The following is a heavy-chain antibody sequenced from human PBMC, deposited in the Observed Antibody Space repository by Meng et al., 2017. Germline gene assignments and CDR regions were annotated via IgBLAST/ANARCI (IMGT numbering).Heavy chain of an antibody. D-gene: IGHD7-27*01. V-gene: IGHV3-74*01. Sequence: LLRGSGGGVSQPGGSLILSGVAAGFTFRTYHMHWVRQAPGKGLVSVSRINDDGSSTTYTDSVRGRFTISRDNAKNTLYLQMNSLRAEDTAVYYCARDVNWVVWDYWGQGTLVTVSS. CDR2: INDDGSST. CDR3: ARDVNWVVWDY. CDR1: GFTFRTYH. J-gene: IGHJ4*02.